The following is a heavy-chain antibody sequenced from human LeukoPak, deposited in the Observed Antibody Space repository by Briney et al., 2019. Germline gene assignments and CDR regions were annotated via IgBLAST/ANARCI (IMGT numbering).Heavy chain of an antibody. Sequence: GGSLRLSCAASGFTFSSYEMNWVRQAPGKGLEWVSYISSSGSTIYYADSVKGRFTISRDNAKNSLFLQMNSLRAEDTAVYYCARFALKTPPTDWGQGTLVTVSS. J-gene: IGHJ4*02. CDR2: ISSSGSTI. CDR1: GFTFSSYE. CDR3: ARFALKTPPTD. V-gene: IGHV3-48*03.